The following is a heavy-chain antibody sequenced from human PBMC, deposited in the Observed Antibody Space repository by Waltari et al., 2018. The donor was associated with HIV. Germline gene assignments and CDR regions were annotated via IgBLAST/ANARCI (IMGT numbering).Heavy chain of an antibody. CDR2: INSDGSST. CDR1: GFTFSCSG. J-gene: IGHJ4*02. CDR3: ASLYNYVWGSPPPFDY. D-gene: IGHD3-16*01. V-gene: IGHV3-74*01. Sequence: EVQLVESGGGLVQPGGSLGLSCASSGFTFSCSGMHLVRQAPGKGLVWVSRINSDGSSTNYADSVKGRFTISRDNAKNTVYLQMNSLRAEDTALYYCASLYNYVWGSPPPFDYWGQGTLVTVSS.